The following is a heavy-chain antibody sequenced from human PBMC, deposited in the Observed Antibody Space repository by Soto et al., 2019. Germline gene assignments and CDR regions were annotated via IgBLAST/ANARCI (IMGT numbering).Heavy chain of an antibody. D-gene: IGHD3-10*01. Sequence: EVQLVESGGGLVKPGGSLRLSCVASGFTFSDAWMSWVRQAPGKGLEWVGHIASESDGGTTDYVAPVKARFTISRDDSANTLYLQMNSLKTDDTAVYYCSTYLHGGPHWFDPWGQGTVVTVSS. CDR1: GFTFSDAW. J-gene: IGHJ5*02. CDR2: IASESDGGTT. CDR3: STYLHGGPHWFDP. V-gene: IGHV3-15*04.